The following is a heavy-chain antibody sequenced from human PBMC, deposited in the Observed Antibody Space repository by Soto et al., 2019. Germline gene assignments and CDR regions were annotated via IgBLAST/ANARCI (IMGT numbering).Heavy chain of an antibody. CDR3: ARNHDYSNYPEYYGMDV. J-gene: IGHJ6*02. CDR2: INPSGGST. CDR1: EYTFTSYY. D-gene: IGHD4-4*01. V-gene: IGHV1-46*01. Sequence: ASVKVSCKASEYTFTSYYMYWVRQAPGQGLEWMGIINPSGGSTSYAQKFQGRVTMTRDTSTSTVYMELSSLRSEDTAVYYCARNHDYSNYPEYYGMDVWGQGTTVTVSS.